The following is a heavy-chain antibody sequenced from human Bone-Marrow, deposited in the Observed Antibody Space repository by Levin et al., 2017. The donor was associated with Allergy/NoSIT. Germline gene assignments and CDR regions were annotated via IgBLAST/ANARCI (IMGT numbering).Heavy chain of an antibody. CDR1: GPSSGFSF. D-gene: IGHD3-10*01. Sequence: SETLSLTCTVSGPSSGFSFWGWIRQPPGKGLEWIGSFFYSGTTYYKSSLKGRVTIFGDTSKNQISLNLSPVTAADTAVYYCARHMGFYGAGSLWFDPWGQGTLVTVSS. CDR2: FFYSGTT. V-gene: IGHV4-39*01. J-gene: IGHJ5*02. CDR3: ARHMGFYGAGSLWFDP.